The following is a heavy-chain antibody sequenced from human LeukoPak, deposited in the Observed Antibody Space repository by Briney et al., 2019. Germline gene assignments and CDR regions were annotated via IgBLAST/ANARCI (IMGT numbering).Heavy chain of an antibody. J-gene: IGHJ4*02. D-gene: IGHD3-10*01. V-gene: IGHV3-15*01. CDR3: TTDWFFY. CDR1: GPDFNKAW. Sequence: GSLRLFCAASGPDFNKAWMGWVRPGSGEGLEWVGRIQRTSEGGTTDYAALVKGRFTISRDDSKNTLFLQMSSLKIEDTAVYYCTTDWFFYWGQGTLVTVSS. CDR2: IQRTSEGGTT.